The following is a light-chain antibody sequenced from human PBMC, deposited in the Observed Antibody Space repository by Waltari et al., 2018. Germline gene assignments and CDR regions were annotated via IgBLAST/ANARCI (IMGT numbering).Light chain of an antibody. CDR3: HSSDSTGLRV. CDR2: EDT. V-gene: IGLV3-10*01. J-gene: IGLJ1*01. Sequence: SYELTQPPSVSVSPGQTARITCSGHELPRKYAYWFQQQSGQAPRLVIYEDTKRPSGTPERFSGSSSGTVATLTITGAQVDDEADYYCHSSDSTGLRVFGGGTTVVVL. CDR1: ELPRKY.